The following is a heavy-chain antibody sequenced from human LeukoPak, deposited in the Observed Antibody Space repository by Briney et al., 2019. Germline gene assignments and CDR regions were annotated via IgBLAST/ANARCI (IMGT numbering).Heavy chain of an antibody. CDR2: IWYDGSNK. D-gene: IGHD6-19*01. CDR1: GFTFSSYG. CDR3: AKDSSRIAVGLVGPHY. J-gene: IGHJ4*02. Sequence: GRSLRLSCAASGFTFSSYGMHWVRQAPGKGLEWVAVIWYDGSNKYYADSVKGRFTISRDNSKNTLYLRMNSLRAEDTAVYYCAKDSSRIAVGLVGPHYWGQGTLVTVSS. V-gene: IGHV3-33*06.